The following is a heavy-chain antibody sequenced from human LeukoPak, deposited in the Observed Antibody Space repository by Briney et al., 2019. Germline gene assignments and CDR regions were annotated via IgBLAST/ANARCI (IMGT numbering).Heavy chain of an antibody. CDR1: GYTFTSYY. J-gene: IGHJ6*02. CDR3: ARDRRVVVPAATYYYGMDV. CDR2: INPSGSST. D-gene: IGHD2-2*01. V-gene: IGHV1-46*01. Sequence: GASVKVSCKASGYTFTSYYIHWVRQAPGQGLEWMGIINPSGSSTSYAQKFQGRVTMTRDTSTSTVYMELSSLRSEDTAVYYCARDRRVVVPAATYYYGMDVWGQGTTVTVSS.